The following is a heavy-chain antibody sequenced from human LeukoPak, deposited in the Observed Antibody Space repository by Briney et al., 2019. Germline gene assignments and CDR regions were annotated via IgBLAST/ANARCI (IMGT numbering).Heavy chain of an antibody. CDR2: IIPIFGTA. D-gene: IGHD2-2*01. Sequence: SVKVSCKASGGTLSNYAISWVRQAPGQGLEWMGGIIPIFGTANYAQKFQGRVTITADESTSTAYMELSSLRSEDTAVYYRASSVRYCSSTSCYGGGAGWYYFDYWGQGTLVTVSS. CDR1: GGTLSNYA. V-gene: IGHV1-69*13. CDR3: ASSVRYCSSTSCYGGGAGWYYFDY. J-gene: IGHJ4*02.